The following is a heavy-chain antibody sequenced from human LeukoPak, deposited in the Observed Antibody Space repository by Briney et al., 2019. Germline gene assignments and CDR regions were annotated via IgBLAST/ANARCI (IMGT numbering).Heavy chain of an antibody. V-gene: IGHV3-72*01. CDR3: TTAGYSSGWFVIN. J-gene: IGHJ4*02. CDR1: GFTFSDHY. Sequence: PGGSLRLSCAASGFTFSDHYLDWVRQAPGKGLEWVGRTRNKANSYITEYAASVKGRFTILRDDSKKSLYLQMNSLKTEDTAVYYCTTAGYSSGWFVINWGQGTLVTVSS. CDR2: TRNKANSYIT. D-gene: IGHD6-19*01.